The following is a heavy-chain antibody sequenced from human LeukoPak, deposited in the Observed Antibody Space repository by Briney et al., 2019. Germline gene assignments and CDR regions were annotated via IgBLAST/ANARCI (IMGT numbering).Heavy chain of an antibody. CDR3: AAHTGGGWYYFDS. J-gene: IGHJ4*02. CDR1: GGSMSSSTFY. V-gene: IGHV4-39*01. D-gene: IGHD6-19*01. CDR2: IYYSWTS. Sequence: SETLSLTCTVSGGSMSSSTFYWGWIRQPPGKGLEWIGTIYYSWTSYNNLSLKSRLTISMDTSKNQFTLNLSSVTAADTAVYYCAAHTGGGWYYFDSWGQGILVTVSS.